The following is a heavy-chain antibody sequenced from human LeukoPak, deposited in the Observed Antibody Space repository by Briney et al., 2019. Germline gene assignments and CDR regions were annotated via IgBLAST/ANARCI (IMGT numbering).Heavy chain of an antibody. D-gene: IGHD6-19*01. CDR3: AAGAGWLIDW. J-gene: IGHJ4*02. CDR2: IEKDGSEI. CDR1: GFTFSNYW. V-gene: IGHV3-7*01. Sequence: GGSLRLSCAASGFTFSNYWMNWVRQAPGKGMEWAAIIEKDGSEILYVDSVKGRFTISRDNAKNSLYLQMNSLRAEDTAVYYCAAGAGWLIDWWGQGTLVTVSS.